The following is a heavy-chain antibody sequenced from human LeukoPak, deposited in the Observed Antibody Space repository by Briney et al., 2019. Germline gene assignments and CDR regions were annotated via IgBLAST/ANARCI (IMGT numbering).Heavy chain of an antibody. D-gene: IGHD1-26*01. CDR1: GFTFSSYN. Sequence: GGSLRLSCAASGFTFSSYNMNWVRQAPGKGLEWVSSISSRTSDIYYADSVKGRFTISRDNSKNTLYLQMNSLRAEDTAVYYCAKGGSYYRGHNWFDPWGQGTLVTVSS. CDR3: AKGGSYYRGHNWFDP. V-gene: IGHV3-21*01. J-gene: IGHJ5*02. CDR2: ISSRTSDI.